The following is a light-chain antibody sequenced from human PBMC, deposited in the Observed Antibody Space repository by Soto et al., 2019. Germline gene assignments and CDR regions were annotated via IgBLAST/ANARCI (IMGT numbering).Light chain of an antibody. CDR1: SSNIGSNT. Sequence: QSVLTQPPSASGTPGQRVTISCSGSSSNIGSNTVNWYQQVPGTAPKLLIYSSNQRPSGVPDRFSGSKSGTSASLAISGLQSEDEADYYCAAWDDSLNGYVFGTGTQLTVL. CDR2: SSN. CDR3: AAWDDSLNGYV. J-gene: IGLJ1*01. V-gene: IGLV1-44*01.